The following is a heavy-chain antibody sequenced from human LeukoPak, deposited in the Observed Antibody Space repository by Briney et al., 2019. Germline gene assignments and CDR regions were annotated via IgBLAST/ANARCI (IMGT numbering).Heavy chain of an antibody. CDR1: GYTFTSYD. Sequence: AAVTVSCKASGYTFTSYDINWVRQAPGQGLEGMGWMNPNRGNTEYAQKFQGRVTMTRNTSISTAYMELSSLRSEDTAVYYCARETRYSSSSPTFDPWGQGTLVTVSS. CDR3: ARETRYSSSSPTFDP. V-gene: IGHV1-8*01. CDR2: MNPNRGNT. J-gene: IGHJ5*02. D-gene: IGHD6-6*01.